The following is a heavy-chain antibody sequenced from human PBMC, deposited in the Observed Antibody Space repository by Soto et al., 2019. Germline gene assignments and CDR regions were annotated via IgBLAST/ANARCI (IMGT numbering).Heavy chain of an antibody. CDR3: ARGRVAATYYYYGMDV. V-gene: IGHV1-69*06. CDR1: GGTFSSYA. CDR2: IIPIFGTA. D-gene: IGHD6-19*01. Sequence: SVKVSCKASGGTFSSYAISWVRQAPGQGLEWMGGIIPIFGTANYAQKFQGRVTITANKSTSTAYMELSSLRSEDTAVYYCARGRVAATYYYYGMDVWGQGTTVTVSS. J-gene: IGHJ6*02.